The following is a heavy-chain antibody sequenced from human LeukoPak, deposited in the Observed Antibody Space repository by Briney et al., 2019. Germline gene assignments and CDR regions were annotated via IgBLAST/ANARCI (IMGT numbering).Heavy chain of an antibody. Sequence: SETLSLTCTVSGGSISNYYWSWIRQPPGKGLDLIGFIYTSGSSDHNPSLKSRVTMSVDTSKNQFSLKLSSVTAADTPVYYCAREVRFPLGWFDPWGQGTLVTVSS. J-gene: IGHJ5*02. V-gene: IGHV4-4*09. CDR3: AREVRFPLGWFDP. CDR2: IYTSGSS. D-gene: IGHD3-3*01. CDR1: GGSISNYY.